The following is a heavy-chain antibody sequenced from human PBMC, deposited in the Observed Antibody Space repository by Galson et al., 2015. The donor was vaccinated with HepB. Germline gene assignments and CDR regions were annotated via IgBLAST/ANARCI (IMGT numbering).Heavy chain of an antibody. Sequence: SLRLSCAGSGFTLSNFWVHWVRQAPGKGLVWVSLINNDGSSTHYADSVKGRFTISRDNAKNTLYLHMNSLRADDTAVYCWARDNPDYWGQGTLVTVSS. V-gene: IGHV3-74*01. CDR2: INNDGSST. CDR3: ARDNPDY. CDR1: GFTLSNFW. D-gene: IGHD1-14*01. J-gene: IGHJ4*02.